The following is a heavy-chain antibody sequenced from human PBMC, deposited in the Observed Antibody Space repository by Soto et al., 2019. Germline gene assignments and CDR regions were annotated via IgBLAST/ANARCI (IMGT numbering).Heavy chain of an antibody. J-gene: IGHJ6*02. D-gene: IGHD3-9*01. CDR2: INPSGGST. V-gene: IGHV1-46*01. Sequence: ASVKVSCKASGYTFTSYYMHWVRQAPGQGLEWMGIINPSGGSTSYAQKFQGRVTMTRDTSTSTVYMELSSLRSEDTAVYYCARGDYDILTGPDGYYYGMDVWGQGTTVTVSS. CDR1: GYTFTSYY. CDR3: ARGDYDILTGPDGYYYGMDV.